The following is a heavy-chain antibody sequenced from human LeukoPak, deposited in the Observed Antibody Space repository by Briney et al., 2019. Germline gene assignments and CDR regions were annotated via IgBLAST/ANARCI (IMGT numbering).Heavy chain of an antibody. CDR1: GFTFSSYA. CDR3: AKAEGHYDILTGYFDSIWYFDL. Sequence: PGGSLRLSCAASGFTFSSYAMSWVHQAPGKGLEWVSAISGSGGSTYYADSVKGRFTISRDNSKNTLYLQMNSLRAEDTAVYYCAKAEGHYDILTGYFDSIWYFDLWGRGTLVTVSS. V-gene: IGHV3-23*01. CDR2: ISGSGGST. J-gene: IGHJ2*01. D-gene: IGHD3-9*01.